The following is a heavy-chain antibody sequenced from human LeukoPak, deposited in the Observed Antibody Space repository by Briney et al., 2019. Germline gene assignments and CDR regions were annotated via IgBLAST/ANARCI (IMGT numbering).Heavy chain of an antibody. V-gene: IGHV1-24*01. CDR2: FDPEDGET. CDR3: ATARPYSSSWPSYYFDY. J-gene: IGHJ4*02. CDR1: GYTLTELS. Sequence: ASVKVSCKVSGYTLTELSMHWVRQAPGKGLEWMGGFDPEDGETIYAQKFQGRVTMTEDTSTDTAYMELSSLRSEDTAVYYCATARPYSSSWPSYYFDYWGQGTLVTVSS. D-gene: IGHD6-13*01.